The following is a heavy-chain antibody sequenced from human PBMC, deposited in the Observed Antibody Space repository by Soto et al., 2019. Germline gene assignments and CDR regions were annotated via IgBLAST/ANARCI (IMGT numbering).Heavy chain of an antibody. J-gene: IGHJ4*02. V-gene: IGHV3-21*01. Sequence: GPLRLSCAASGFTFSSYSMNWVRQAPGKGLEWVSSISSSSSYIYYADSVKGRFTISRDNAKNSLYLQMNSLRAEDTAVYYCATRPHCSGGSCPPKWGQGTLVTVSS. CDR1: GFTFSSYS. CDR3: ATRPHCSGGSCPPK. D-gene: IGHD2-15*01. CDR2: ISSSSSYI.